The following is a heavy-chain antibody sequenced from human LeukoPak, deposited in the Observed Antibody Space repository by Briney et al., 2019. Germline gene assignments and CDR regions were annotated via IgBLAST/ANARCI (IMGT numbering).Heavy chain of an antibody. CDR2: IDYDGGSG. CDR1: GFTLSSYE. Sequence: GGSLRLSCTVSGFTLSSYEMSWIRQAPGKGLEWVSRIDYDGGSGHYADSVKVRVTISRDNSNNTLFLHWNSLRGEDTAVYYCGTVGQHYSSISYFDYWGQGTLVTVSS. J-gene: IGHJ4*02. CDR3: GTVGQHYSSISYFDY. D-gene: IGHD6-13*01. V-gene: IGHV3-23*01.